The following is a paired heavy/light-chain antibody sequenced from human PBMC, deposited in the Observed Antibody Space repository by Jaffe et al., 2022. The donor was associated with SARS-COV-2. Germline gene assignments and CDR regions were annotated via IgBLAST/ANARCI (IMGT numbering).Light chain of an antibody. V-gene: IGKV3D-20*01. CDR2: DAS. Sequence: EIVLTQSPATLSLSPGERATLSCGASQSVSSSYLAWYQQKPGLAPRLLIYDASSRATGIPDRFSGSGSGTDFTLTISRLEPEDFAVYYCQQYGSSPRTFGQGTKVEIK. CDR1: QSVSSSY. J-gene: IGKJ1*01. CDR3: QQYGSSPRT.
Heavy chain of an antibody. CDR1: GYTFTSYD. V-gene: IGHV1-8*01. Sequence: QVQLVQSGAEVKKPGASVKVSCKASGYTFTSYDINWVRQATGQGLEWMGWMNPNSGNTGYAQKFQGRVTMTRNTSISTAYMELSSLRSEDTAVYYCARRSLVVVPAALGGGFDIWGQGTMVTVSS. J-gene: IGHJ3*02. CDR2: MNPNSGNT. CDR3: ARRSLVVVPAALGGGFDI. D-gene: IGHD2-2*01.